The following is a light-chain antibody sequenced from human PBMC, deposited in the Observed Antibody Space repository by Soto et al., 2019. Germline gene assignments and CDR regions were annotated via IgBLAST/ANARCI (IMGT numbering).Light chain of an antibody. CDR1: QGISNY. Sequence: IQWTQSPSSLSDSVGDRVTITCRASQGISNYLGWYQQKPGKAPKLLIYDASSLESGVPSRFGGSGSGTDFILTISSLQPDDFATYYCQQYNSYSPLTFGGGTNVDIK. J-gene: IGKJ4*01. CDR3: QQYNSYSPLT. V-gene: IGKV1-13*02. CDR2: DAS.